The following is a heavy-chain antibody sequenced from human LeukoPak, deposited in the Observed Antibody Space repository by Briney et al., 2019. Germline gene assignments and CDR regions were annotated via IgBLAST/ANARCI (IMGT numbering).Heavy chain of an antibody. Sequence: SETLSLTCTVSGGSISSYYWSWIRQPPGKGLEWIGYIYYSGSTTCNPSLKSRVTISVDTSKNQFSLKLSSVTAADTAVYYCARGPITMIAVGVLVPQQNDAFDIWGQGTMVTVSS. CDR1: GGSISSYY. CDR2: IYYSGST. V-gene: IGHV4-59*01. J-gene: IGHJ3*02. CDR3: ARGPITMIAVGVLVPQQNDAFDI. D-gene: IGHD3-22*01.